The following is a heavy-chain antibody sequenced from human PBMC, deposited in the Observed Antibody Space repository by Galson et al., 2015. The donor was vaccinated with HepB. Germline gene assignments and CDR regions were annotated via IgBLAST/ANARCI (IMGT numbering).Heavy chain of an antibody. Sequence: SVKVSCKVSGYTLTELSMHWVRQAPGKGLEWMGGFDPEDGETIYAQKFQGRVTMTEDTSTDTAYMELSSLRSEDTAVYYCATGGSGRPFDYYYGMDVWGQGTTVTGSS. J-gene: IGHJ6*02. V-gene: IGHV1-24*01. D-gene: IGHD3-16*01. CDR1: GYTLTELS. CDR3: ATGGSGRPFDYYYGMDV. CDR2: FDPEDGET.